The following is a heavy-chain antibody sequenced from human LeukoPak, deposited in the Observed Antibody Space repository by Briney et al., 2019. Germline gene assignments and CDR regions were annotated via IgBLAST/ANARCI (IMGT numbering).Heavy chain of an antibody. CDR3: ARSVEPKTRNYCYYYGMDV. CDR1: GYTITSYY. J-gene: IGHJ6*04. CDR2: INPSGAST. D-gene: IGHD2-2*01. V-gene: IGHV1-46*01. Sequence: GASVKVSCKASGYTITSYYMHWVRQAPGQGLEWMGIINPSGASTSYAQKFQGRVTMTRDTSTSTVYMELSSLRSEDTAVYYCARSVEPKTRNYCYYYGMDVWGTGTTVTVSS.